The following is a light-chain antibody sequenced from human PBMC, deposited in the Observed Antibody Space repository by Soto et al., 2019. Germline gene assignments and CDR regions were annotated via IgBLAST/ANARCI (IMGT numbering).Light chain of an antibody. CDR3: QQYNNWPGT. CDR1: QSIGSN. CDR2: GAS. V-gene: IGKV3-15*01. J-gene: IGKJ1*01. Sequence: EIVMTQSPATLSVSPGERATLSFSASQSIGSNLAWYQQKPGQAPRLLIYGASTRATGIPARFSGSGSGTAFTLTISSLQSEDFGIYFCQQYNNWPGTFGQGTKVDIK.